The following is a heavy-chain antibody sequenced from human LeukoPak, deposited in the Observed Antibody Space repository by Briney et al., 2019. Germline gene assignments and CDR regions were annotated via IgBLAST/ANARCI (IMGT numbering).Heavy chain of an antibody. CDR2: ISYDGSNK. CDR3: ARPRGAAAGTFGFDP. V-gene: IGHV3-30*03. J-gene: IGHJ5*02. Sequence: GGSLRLSCAASGFTFTSYVMHWVRQAPGKGLQWVALISYDGSNKYYADSVKGRFTISRDKSKNTLYLQMNSLRAEDTAVYYCARPRGAAAGTFGFDPWGQGTLVTVSS. D-gene: IGHD6-13*01. CDR1: GFTFTSYV.